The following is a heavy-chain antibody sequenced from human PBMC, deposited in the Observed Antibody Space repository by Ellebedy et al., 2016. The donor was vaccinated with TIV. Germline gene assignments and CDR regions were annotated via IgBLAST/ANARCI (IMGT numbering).Heavy chain of an antibody. V-gene: IGHV1-2*04. D-gene: IGHD2-2*01. CDR3: VSAVVPDRGLSHYYGLDV. J-gene: IGHJ6*02. CDR1: SYTFTAYD. CDR2: INPNSGGT. Sequence: AASVKVSCKASSYTFTAYDISWVRQAPGQGLEWMGWINPNSGGTNYAQKFQGWVTMTRDTFISTAYLELSRLRSDDTAVYYCVSAVVPDRGLSHYYGLDVWGQGTTVTVSS.